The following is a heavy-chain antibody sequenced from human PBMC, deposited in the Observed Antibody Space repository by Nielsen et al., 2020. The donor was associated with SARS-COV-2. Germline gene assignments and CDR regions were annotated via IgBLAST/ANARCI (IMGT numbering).Heavy chain of an antibody. J-gene: IGHJ4*02. D-gene: IGHD2-8*01. V-gene: IGHV4-31*02. Sequence: IRQPPGKGLEWIGYIYYSGSTYYNPSFKSRVTISVDTSKNQFSLKLSSVTAADTAVYYCARDRRNGFDYWGQGTLVTVSS. CDR3: ARDRRNGFDY. CDR2: IYYSGST.